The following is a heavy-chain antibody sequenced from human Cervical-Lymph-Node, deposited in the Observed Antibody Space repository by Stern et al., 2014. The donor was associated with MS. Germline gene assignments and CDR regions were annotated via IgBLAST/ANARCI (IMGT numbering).Heavy chain of an antibody. Sequence: MQLVESGAEVKKPGASVKVSCKASGYTYINYGISWVRQAPGQGLEWMGWISAYNGNTNYAQNLQGRVTMTTDTSTSTAYLELRSLRSDDTAVYYCARLRGFSSKTPDYWGQGTLVTVSS. V-gene: IGHV1-18*01. CDR1: GYTYINYG. J-gene: IGHJ4*02. D-gene: IGHD5-18*01. CDR3: ARLRGFSSKTPDY. CDR2: ISAYNGNT.